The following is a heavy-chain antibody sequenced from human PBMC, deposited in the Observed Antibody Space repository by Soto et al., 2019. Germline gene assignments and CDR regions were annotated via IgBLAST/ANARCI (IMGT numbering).Heavy chain of an antibody. D-gene: IGHD1-26*01. CDR1: GFTFSSYA. V-gene: IGHV3-23*01. CDR2: ISGSGGNT. Sequence: EVQLLESGGGLVQPGGSLRLSCATSGFTFSSYAMSWVRQAPGKGLEWVSTISGSGGNTYYADSVKGRFTISRDNSKNTLYLQMNSLRAEDTAVYYCAKSLRGSYPFDYWGQGTLVTDSS. CDR3: AKSLRGSYPFDY. J-gene: IGHJ4*02.